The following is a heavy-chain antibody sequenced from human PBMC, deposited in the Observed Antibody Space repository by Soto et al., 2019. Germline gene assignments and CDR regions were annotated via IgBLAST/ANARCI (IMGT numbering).Heavy chain of an antibody. CDR3: TRGPGYCSGTSCYLYFDH. V-gene: IGHV3-21*01. D-gene: IGHD2-2*01. CDR2: ISSSSSYI. CDR1: GFTFSNYI. Sequence: GGSLRLSCAASGFTFSNYIMNWVRQAPGKGLEWVSSISSSSSYIYYTDSVEGRFTIYRDNAKNSLFLQVSSLRAEDTAVYYCTRGPGYCSGTSCYLYFDHWGQGTLVTVAS. J-gene: IGHJ4*02.